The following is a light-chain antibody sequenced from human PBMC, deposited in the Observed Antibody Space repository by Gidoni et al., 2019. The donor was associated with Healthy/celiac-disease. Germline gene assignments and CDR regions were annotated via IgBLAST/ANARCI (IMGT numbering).Light chain of an antibody. CDR3: QQYYSYPIT. V-gene: IGKV1-8*01. J-gene: IGKJ5*01. CDR1: QGISSY. CDR2: AAS. Sequence: IRITHSPSSLSASTGDRVTITCRASQGISSYLAWYQQKPGKAPKLLIYAASTLQSGVPSRFSGSGSGTDFTLTISCLQSEDFATYYCQQYYSYPITFXQXTRLEIK.